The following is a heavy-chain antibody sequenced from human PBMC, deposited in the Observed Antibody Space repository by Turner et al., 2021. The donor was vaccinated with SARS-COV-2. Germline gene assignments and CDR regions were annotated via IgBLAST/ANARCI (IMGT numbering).Heavy chain of an antibody. J-gene: IGHJ4*02. CDR1: GFTFSTYG. D-gene: IGHD6-19*01. CDR2: ISYHGSNK. CDR3: AKDHVTVAAYFDY. V-gene: IGHV3-30*18. Sequence: QVQLVEPGGGVVQPGRSLRLSCVASGFTFSTYGMHWVRQAPGKGLEWVAVISYHGSNKYYADSVKGRFTISRDNSKNTLYLQMNSLRAEDTAVYYCAKDHVTVAAYFDYWGQGTLVTVSS.